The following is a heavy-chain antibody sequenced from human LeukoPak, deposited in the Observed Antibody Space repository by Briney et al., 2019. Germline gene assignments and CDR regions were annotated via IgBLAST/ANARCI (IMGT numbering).Heavy chain of an antibody. D-gene: IGHD2-21*02. CDR1: GYSINTGYS. Sequence: SETLSLTCGASGYSINTGYSWGWIRQPPGKGLEWIGRVHYRGSTYYNPSLKSRVTISLDTSKNQFSLNLNSVTAADTAVYFCARVARVARDLDYYYYYMDVWGQGTTVTVSS. CDR2: VHYRGST. J-gene: IGHJ6*03. CDR3: ARVARVARDLDYYYYYMDV. V-gene: IGHV4-38-2*01.